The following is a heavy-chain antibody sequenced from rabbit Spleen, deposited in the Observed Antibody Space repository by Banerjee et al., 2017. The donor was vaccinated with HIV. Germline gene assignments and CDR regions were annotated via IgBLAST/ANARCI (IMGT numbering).Heavy chain of an antibody. CDR1: GFSISSYY. CDR3: ARSLSAYHYAARLDL. V-gene: IGHV1S7*01. D-gene: IGHD4-2*01. CDR2: IDPVFGIT. J-gene: IGHJ3*01. Sequence: QLEESAGGLVQPGGSLTLTCTASGFSISSYYMNWVRQAPGKGLEWIGYIDPVFGITYYANWVNGRFSISRENAQNTVFLQMTSLTAADTATYFCARSLSAYHYAARLDLWGQGTLVTVS.